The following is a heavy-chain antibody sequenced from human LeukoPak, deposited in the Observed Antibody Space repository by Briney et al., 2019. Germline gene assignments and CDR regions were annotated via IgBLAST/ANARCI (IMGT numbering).Heavy chain of an antibody. Sequence: ASVKVSCKASGYTFTDYYIHWVRQAPGQGLEWMGWINPNFGGTNYAQKFQGGVTMTRDTSISTAYMELSRLTSDDTAVYYCARESCSSTNCYVRPLNWFDPWGQGTLVSVSS. D-gene: IGHD2-2*01. CDR1: GYTFTDYY. CDR2: INPNFGGT. V-gene: IGHV1-2*02. J-gene: IGHJ5*02. CDR3: ARESCSSTNCYVRPLNWFDP.